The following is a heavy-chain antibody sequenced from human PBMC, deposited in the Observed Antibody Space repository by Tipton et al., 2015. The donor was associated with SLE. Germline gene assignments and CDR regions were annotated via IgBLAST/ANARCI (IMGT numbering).Heavy chain of an antibody. CDR3: ATALKVLVVYAMSGFDY. D-gene: IGHD2-8*02. Sequence: TLSLTCTVSGGSINSGGYYWTWIRQYPGKGLEWIGYIFYSGGTYYKPSLKSRVSMSVDTSKNQFSLKLSSVTAADTAVYYCATALKVLVVYAMSGFDYWGQGTLVTVSS. V-gene: IGHV4-31*03. CDR2: IFYSGGT. CDR1: GGSINSGGYY. J-gene: IGHJ4*02.